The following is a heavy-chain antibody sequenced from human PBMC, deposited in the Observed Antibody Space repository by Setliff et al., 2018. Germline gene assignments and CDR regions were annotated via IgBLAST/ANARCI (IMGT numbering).Heavy chain of an antibody. D-gene: IGHD3-10*01. CDR3: ARGKGTWVLLRWFDP. J-gene: IGHJ5*02. CDR2: INHSGST. Sequence: SETLSLTCAVYGGSFSGYYWSWIRQPPGKGLEWIGEINHSGSTNYNPSLKSRVTISVDTSKNQFSLKPSSMTAADTAVYYCARGKGTWVLLRWFDPWGHGTLVTVSS. V-gene: IGHV4-34*01. CDR1: GGSFSGYY.